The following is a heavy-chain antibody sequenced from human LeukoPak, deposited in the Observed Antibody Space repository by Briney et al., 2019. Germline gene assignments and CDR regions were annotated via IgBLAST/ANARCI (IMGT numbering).Heavy chain of an antibody. CDR2: ISAYNGNT. D-gene: IGHD2-2*01. V-gene: IGHV1-18*01. J-gene: IGHJ5*02. CDR1: GYTFTSYG. Sequence: ASVKVSCKASGYTFTSYGISWVRQAPGQGLEWMGWISAYNGNTNYAQKLQGRVTMTTDTSTSTAYMELRSLRSDDTAVYYCASLCWGVPAANHDEGCYWFDPWGQGTLVPVSS. CDR3: ASLCWGVPAANHDEGCYWFDP.